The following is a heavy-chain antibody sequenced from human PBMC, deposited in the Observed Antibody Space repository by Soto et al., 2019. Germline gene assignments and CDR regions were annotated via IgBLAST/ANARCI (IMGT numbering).Heavy chain of an antibody. V-gene: IGHV4-39*07. D-gene: IGHD3-9*01. CDR2: INHSGST. J-gene: IGHJ5*02. Sequence: SETLSLTCTLTGGTISSSSYSWGWIRQPPGKGLEWIGKINHSGSTSYNPSLKSRVTISVDTSKNQFSLKLSSVTAADTAVYYCARVSYDILTVSWFDPWGQGTLVTVS. CDR1: GGTISSSSYS. CDR3: ARVSYDILTVSWFDP.